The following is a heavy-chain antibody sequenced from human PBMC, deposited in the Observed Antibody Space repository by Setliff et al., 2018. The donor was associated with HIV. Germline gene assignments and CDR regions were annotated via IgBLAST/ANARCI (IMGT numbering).Heavy chain of an antibody. D-gene: IGHD1-26*01. CDR3: ARGKGGLVGPAEFDY. J-gene: IGHJ4*02. Sequence: SETLSLTCAVYGGSFSGYHWNLIRQFPGKGLEWIGEINHTGNTQYNPSLKSRVTMSEETSKNQFSLKLKSVTAADTAIYFCARGKGGLVGPAEFDYWGPGTLVTVSS. CDR2: INHTGNT. CDR1: GGSFSGYH. V-gene: IGHV4-34*01.